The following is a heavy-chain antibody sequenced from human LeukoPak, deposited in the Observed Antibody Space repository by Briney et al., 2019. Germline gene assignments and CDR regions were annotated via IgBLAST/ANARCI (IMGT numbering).Heavy chain of an antibody. CDR1: GFTFSTYW. CDR3: AREYRGSRRSDAFDI. V-gene: IGHV3-7*05. J-gene: IGHJ3*02. Sequence: GGSLRLSCAASGFTFSTYWMTWVRQAPGKGLSWVANIKQDGSEKYYVDSVKGRFTISRDNSKNTLYLQMNSLRAEDTAVYYCAREYRGSRRSDAFDIWGQGTMVTVSS. CDR2: IKQDGSEK. D-gene: IGHD3-10*01.